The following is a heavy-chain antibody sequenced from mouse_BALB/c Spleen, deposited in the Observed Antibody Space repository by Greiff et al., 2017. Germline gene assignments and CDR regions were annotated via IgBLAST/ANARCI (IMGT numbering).Heavy chain of an antibody. Sequence: EVKLMESGGGLVKPGGSLKLSCAASGFTFSSYTMSWVRQTPEKRLEWVATISSGGGNTYYPDSVKGRFTISRDNAKNNLYLQMSSLRSEDTALYYCARGGYRYDDAMDYWGQGTSVTVSS. V-gene: IGHV5-9*03. CDR2: ISSGGGNT. D-gene: IGHD2-14*01. J-gene: IGHJ4*01. CDR3: ARGGYRYDDAMDY. CDR1: GFTFSSYT.